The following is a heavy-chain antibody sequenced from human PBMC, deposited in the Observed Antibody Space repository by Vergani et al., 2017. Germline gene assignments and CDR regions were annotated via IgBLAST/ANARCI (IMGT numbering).Heavy chain of an antibody. V-gene: IGHV4-39*07. Sequence: QLLLQDSGPGQVKPSETLSLTCGVSDGSINSRSYYWAWIRQPPGKGLEWIGMMFYSGTTYYNPSLKSRVTIFLDTSKSQFSLKLTSVTAGDTAVYFCARELSYYYGSGSDDYNPYYYEGMDVWGPGTTVTVSS. CDR3: ARELSYYYGSGSDDYNPYYYEGMDV. CDR2: MFYSGTT. CDR1: DGSINSRSYY. D-gene: IGHD3-10*01. J-gene: IGHJ6*02.